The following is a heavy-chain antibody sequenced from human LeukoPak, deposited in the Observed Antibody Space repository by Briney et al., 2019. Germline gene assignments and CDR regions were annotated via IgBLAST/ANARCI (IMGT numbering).Heavy chain of an antibody. CDR2: ISSSSSYI. CDR1: GFTFSSYS. Sequence: GGSLRLSCAASGFTFSSYSMNWVRQAPGKGLEWVSSISSSSSYIYYADSVKGRFTISRDDAKNSLYLQMNSLRAEDTAVYYCATDAGSSGFPRAGVDYWGQGTLVTVSS. D-gene: IGHD3-22*01. J-gene: IGHJ4*02. CDR3: ATDAGSSGFPRAGVDY. V-gene: IGHV3-21*01.